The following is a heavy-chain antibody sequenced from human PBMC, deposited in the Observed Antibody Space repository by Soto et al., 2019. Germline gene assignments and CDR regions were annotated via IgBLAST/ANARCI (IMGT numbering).Heavy chain of an antibody. J-gene: IGHJ6*02. Sequence: QVQLVQSGAEVKKPGSSVKVSCEASGGAFGSYSITWVRQAPGQGLEWMGRINPSLGIPDYAQKFQGRVVITADKSPSTAYMALTSLKSDDTAAYYCARGWDYGDYKLDVWGQGTTVTVSS. V-gene: IGHV1-69*02. CDR2: INPSLGIP. CDR1: GGAFGSYS. CDR3: ARGWDYGDYKLDV. D-gene: IGHD4-17*01.